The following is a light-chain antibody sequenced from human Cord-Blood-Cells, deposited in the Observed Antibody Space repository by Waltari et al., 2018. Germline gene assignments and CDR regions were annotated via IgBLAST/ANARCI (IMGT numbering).Light chain of an antibody. Sequence: QSALTQPASVSGSPGPSLTLSCTGPSSDVGGYNYVSWYQQHPGKAPKLMIYDVSNRPSGVSNRFSGSKSGNTASLTISGLQAEDEADYYCSSYTSSSTYVFGTGTKVTVL. CDR1: SSDVGGYNY. V-gene: IGLV2-14*01. CDR2: DVS. J-gene: IGLJ1*01. CDR3: SSYTSSSTYV.